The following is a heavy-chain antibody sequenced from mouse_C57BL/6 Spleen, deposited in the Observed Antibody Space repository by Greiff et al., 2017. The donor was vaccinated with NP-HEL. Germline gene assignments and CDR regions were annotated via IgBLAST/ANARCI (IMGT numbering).Heavy chain of an antibody. CDR1: GYAFSSYW. J-gene: IGHJ2*01. Sequence: VQVVESGAELVKPGASVKISCKASGYAFSSYWMNWVKQRPGKGLEWIGQIYPGDGDTNYNGKFKGKATLTADKSSSTAYMQLSSLTSEDSAVYFCARREYDYGDDTSGYWGQGTTLTVSS. CDR2: IYPGDGDT. V-gene: IGHV1-80*01. CDR3: ARREYDYGDDTSGY. D-gene: IGHD2-4*01.